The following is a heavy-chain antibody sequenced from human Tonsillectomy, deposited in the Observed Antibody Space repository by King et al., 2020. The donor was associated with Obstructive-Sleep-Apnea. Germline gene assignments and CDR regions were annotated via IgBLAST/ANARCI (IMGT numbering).Heavy chain of an antibody. CDR1: EFTFSRYT. Sequence: VQLVESGGGLVQPGGSLRLSCAASEFTFSRYTMNWVRQAPGKGLEWISYISISSNTIYYADSVGGRFTISRDNAKKSLFLQMNSLRAEDTAVYYCVRTAIRRNWYFARGGRGTLVTVSS. V-gene: IGHV3-48*01. D-gene: IGHD5-18*01. J-gene: IGHJ2*01. CDR3: VRTAIRRNWYFAR. CDR2: ISISSNTI.